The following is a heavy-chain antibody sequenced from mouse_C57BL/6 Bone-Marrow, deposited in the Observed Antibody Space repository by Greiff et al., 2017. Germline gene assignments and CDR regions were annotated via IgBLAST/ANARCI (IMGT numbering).Heavy chain of an antibody. CDR1: GFTFSDAW. V-gene: IGHV6-6*01. CDR3: TAYYSNYYAMDY. D-gene: IGHD2-5*01. CDR2: IRNKANNHAT. J-gene: IGHJ4*01. Sequence: EVKLEESGGGLVQPGGSMKLSCAASGFTFSDAWMDWVRQSPEKGLEWVAEIRNKANNHATYYAESVKGRFTISRDDSKSSVYLKMNSLRAEDTGIYYCTAYYSNYYAMDYWGQGTSVTVSS.